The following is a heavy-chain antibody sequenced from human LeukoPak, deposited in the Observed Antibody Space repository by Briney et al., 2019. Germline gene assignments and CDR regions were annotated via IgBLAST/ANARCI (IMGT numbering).Heavy chain of an antibody. J-gene: IGHJ4*02. CDR1: GYTFTGYY. CDR3: ARAPLATVTSYYFDY. V-gene: IGHV1-2*04. D-gene: IGHD4-17*01. Sequence: GASVKVSCKASGYTFTGYYMHWVRQAPGQGLEWMGWINPNSGGTNYAQKFQGWVTMTRDTSISTAYMELSRLRSDDTAVYYCARAPLATVTSYYFDYWGQGTLVTVSS. CDR2: INPNSGGT.